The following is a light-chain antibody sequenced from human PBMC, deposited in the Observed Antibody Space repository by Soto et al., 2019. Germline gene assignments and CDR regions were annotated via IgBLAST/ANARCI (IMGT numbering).Light chain of an antibody. CDR1: SSDVGSYNL. V-gene: IGLV2-23*02. J-gene: IGLJ1*01. CDR2: EVN. Sequence: QSVLAQPASVSGSPGQSITISCTGTSSDVGSYNLVSWYQQHPGKAPKLMIYEVNKRPSGVSSRFSGSKSGNTASLTISGLQAEDEADYYCCLYAGSSTYVFGTGTKVTVL. CDR3: CLYAGSSTYV.